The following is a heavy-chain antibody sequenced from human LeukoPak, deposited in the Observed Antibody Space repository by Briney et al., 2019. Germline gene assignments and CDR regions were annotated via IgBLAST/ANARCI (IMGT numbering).Heavy chain of an antibody. Sequence: SETLSLTCTVSGGSISSSSYYWGWIRQPPGKGLEWIGDIYYTGNTYYNPSLKSRVTMSVDTSKNQFSLKLSSVTAADTAIYYCASVDGPIDHWGQGTLVTVSS. V-gene: IGHV4-39*07. CDR3: ASVDGPIDH. J-gene: IGHJ4*01. CDR2: IYYTGNT. D-gene: IGHD5-12*01. CDR1: GGSISSSSYY.